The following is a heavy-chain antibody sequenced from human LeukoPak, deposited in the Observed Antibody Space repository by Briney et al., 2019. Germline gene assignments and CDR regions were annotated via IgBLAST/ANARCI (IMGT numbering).Heavy chain of an antibody. D-gene: IGHD2-2*01. CDR1: GYTFTGYY. J-gene: IGHJ5*02. CDR3: ARGRCSSTSCHPFSDNWFDP. Sequence: EASVKVSCKASGYTFTGYYMHWVRQAPGQGLEWMGWINPNSGGTNYAQKFQGRVTMTRDTSISTAYMELSRLRSDDTAVYYCARGRCSSTSCHPFSDNWFDPWGQGTLVTVSS. CDR2: INPNSGGT. V-gene: IGHV1-2*02.